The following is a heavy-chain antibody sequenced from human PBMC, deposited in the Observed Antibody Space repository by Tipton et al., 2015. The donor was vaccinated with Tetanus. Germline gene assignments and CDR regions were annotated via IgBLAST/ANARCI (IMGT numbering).Heavy chain of an antibody. D-gene: IGHD3-10*01. CDR2: INSDGGIT. CDR3: KRGRQYFYY. J-gene: IGHJ4*02. V-gene: IGHV3-74*01. CDR1: GFTFSDYW. Sequence: SLRLSCVASGFTFSDYWMHWVRQAPGKGLVWVSRINSDGGITDYADSVKGRLTIARDNAKNTLYFQMNSLRVEDTAVYYCKRGRQYFYYCGQGILVTVSS.